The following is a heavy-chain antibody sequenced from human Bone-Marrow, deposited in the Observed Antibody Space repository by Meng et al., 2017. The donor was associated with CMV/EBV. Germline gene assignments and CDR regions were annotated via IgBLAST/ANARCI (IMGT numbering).Heavy chain of an antibody. CDR2: ISSSSSKI. V-gene: IGHV3-48*04. J-gene: IGHJ3*02. CDR1: GFSFSDYS. Sequence: GESLKISCAASGFSFSDYSMNWVRQAPGKGLEWVLYISSSSSKIYYADSVKGRFTISRDNAKNSLYLQMNSLGAEDTAVYYCAREDLNYDFWSGYRTATFDIWGQGTMVTVSS. D-gene: IGHD3-3*01. CDR3: AREDLNYDFWSGYRTATFDI.